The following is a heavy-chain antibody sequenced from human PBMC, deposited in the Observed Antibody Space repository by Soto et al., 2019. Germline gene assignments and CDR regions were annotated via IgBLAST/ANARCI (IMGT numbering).Heavy chain of an antibody. V-gene: IGHV1-18*01. CDR2: ISAYNGNT. D-gene: IGHD3-9*01. CDR1: GYTFTSYG. Sequence: GASVKVSCKASGYTFTSYGISCVRQAPGQGLEWMGWISAYNGNTNYAQKLQGRVTMTTDTSTSTAYMELRSLRSDDTAVYYCARDGRFLLRYFDWPQGYYYGMDVWGQGTTVTVSS. CDR3: ARDGRFLLRYFDWPQGYYYGMDV. J-gene: IGHJ6*02.